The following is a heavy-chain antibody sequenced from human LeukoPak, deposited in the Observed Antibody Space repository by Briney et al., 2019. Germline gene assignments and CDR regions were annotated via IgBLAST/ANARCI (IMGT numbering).Heavy chain of an antibody. J-gene: IGHJ4*02. CDR3: ARVRGKSIDY. V-gene: IGHV4-61*01. CDR2: ISNSGST. Sequence: PSETLSLTCAVSGGYVNRGTFFWTWIRKPPGKGLEWIGYISNSGSTNYHPSLKSRVTISSDTSKNQFSLKLSSVTAADTAVYYCARVRGKSIDYWGQGTLVTVSS. D-gene: IGHD4-23*01. CDR1: GGYVNRGTFF.